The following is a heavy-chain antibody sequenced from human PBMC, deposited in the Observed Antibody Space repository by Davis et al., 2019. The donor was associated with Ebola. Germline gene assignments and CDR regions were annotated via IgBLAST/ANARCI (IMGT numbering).Heavy chain of an antibody. CDR1: GFTFSSYS. D-gene: IGHD3-10*01. CDR2: ISSSSSTI. Sequence: GESLKISCAASGFTFSSYSMNWVRQAPGKGLEWVSYISSSSSTIYYADSVKGRFTISRDNAKNSLYLQMNSLRDEDTAVYYCARERPVRGQNYYYGMDVWGQGTTVTVSS. V-gene: IGHV3-48*02. J-gene: IGHJ6*02. CDR3: ARERPVRGQNYYYGMDV.